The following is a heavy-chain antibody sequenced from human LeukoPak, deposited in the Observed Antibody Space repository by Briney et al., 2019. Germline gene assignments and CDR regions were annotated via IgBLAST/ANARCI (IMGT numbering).Heavy chain of an antibody. V-gene: IGHV3-48*01. Sequence: GGSLRLSCAASGFTFSSYSMNWVRQAPGKGMEWVSYISSSSSTIYYADSVKGRFTISRDNAKNSLYLQMNSLGAEDTAVYYCARGAVAGDLDYWGQGTLVTVSS. CDR1: GFTFSSYS. CDR3: ARGAVAGDLDY. J-gene: IGHJ4*02. CDR2: ISSSSSTI. D-gene: IGHD2-15*01.